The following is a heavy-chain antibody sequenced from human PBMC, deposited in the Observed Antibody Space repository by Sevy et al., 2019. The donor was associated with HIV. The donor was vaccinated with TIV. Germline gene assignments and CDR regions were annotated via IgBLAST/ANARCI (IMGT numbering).Heavy chain of an antibody. J-gene: IGHJ4*02. CDR1: GGSISSYY. V-gene: IGHV4-59*01. CDR3: ARVQGYDCVWGSYRYGYFDY. CDR2: IYYSGST. D-gene: IGHD3-16*02. Sequence: SETLSLTCTVSGGSISSYYWSWIRQPPGKGLEWIGYIYYSGSTNYNPSLKSGVTISVDTSKNQFSLKLSSVTAADTAVYYCARVQGYDCVWGSYRYGYFDYWGQGTLVTVSS.